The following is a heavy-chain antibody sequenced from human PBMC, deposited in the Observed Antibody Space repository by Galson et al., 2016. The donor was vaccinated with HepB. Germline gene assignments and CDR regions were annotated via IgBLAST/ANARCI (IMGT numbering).Heavy chain of an antibody. CDR2: LVPPLNLT. Sequence: SVKVSCKASGGTFSSYSFTWVRQAPGQGLEWMGRLVPPLNLTKYAQRFQGRVTITADKSTTAAFMELNSLRSEDTAVYYCVIDYGHYSGRYWGQGTLVTVSS. CDR3: VIDYGHYSGRY. V-gene: IGHV1-69*02. J-gene: IGHJ4*02. D-gene: IGHD4-17*01. CDR1: GGTFSSYS.